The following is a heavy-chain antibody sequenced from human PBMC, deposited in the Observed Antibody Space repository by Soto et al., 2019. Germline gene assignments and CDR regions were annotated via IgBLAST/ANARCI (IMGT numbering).Heavy chain of an antibody. Sequence: GGSLRLSCTASGFTFGDYAMSWVRQAQEKGLGRVGFIRSKAYGGTTEYAASVKGRFTISRDDSKSIAYLQMNSLKTEDTAVYYCTVGCHGGYYYYGMDVWGQGTTVTVSS. CDR2: IRSKAYGGTT. D-gene: IGHD4-17*01. CDR3: TVGCHGGYYYYGMDV. J-gene: IGHJ6*02. V-gene: IGHV3-49*04. CDR1: GFTFGDYA.